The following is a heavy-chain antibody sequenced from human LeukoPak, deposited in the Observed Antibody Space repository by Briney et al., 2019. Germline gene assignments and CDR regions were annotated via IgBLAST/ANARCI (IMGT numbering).Heavy chain of an antibody. V-gene: IGHV4-4*02. D-gene: IGHD3-16*01. CDR2: IYHGGIT. Sequence: PSGTLSLTCAVSGGSISSINWWSWVRQPPGKGLEWIGEIYHGGITNYNPSLKSRVTISVDKSRNQFSLKLSSVTAADTAVYYCASGILRLGATQLRGQPEYWGQGMLVTVSS. CDR1: GGSISSINW. J-gene: IGHJ4*02. CDR3: ASGILRLGATQLRGQPEY.